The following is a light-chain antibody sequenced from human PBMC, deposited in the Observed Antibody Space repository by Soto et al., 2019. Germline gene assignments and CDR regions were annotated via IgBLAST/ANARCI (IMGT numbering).Light chain of an antibody. J-gene: IGLJ1*01. Sequence: QSVLTQPASVSGSPGQSITISCAGTSSDVGGYKYVSWYQQHPGRASKLLIYEVSNRPSGVSNRFSGSKSGNTASLTISGLQAEDEADYYCNSYTSTYTGVFGTGTKLTVL. V-gene: IGLV2-14*01. CDR3: NSYTSTYTGV. CDR2: EVS. CDR1: SSDVGGYKY.